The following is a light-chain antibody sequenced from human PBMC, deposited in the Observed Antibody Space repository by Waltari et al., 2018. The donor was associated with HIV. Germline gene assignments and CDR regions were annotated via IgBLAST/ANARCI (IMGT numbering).Light chain of an antibody. CDR3: CSYAGSSTFV. Sequence: QSALTKPASVSGSPGQSITLSCTGTSSDVGHYDYVSWYQQHPGNAPKLMVYDVTKRPSWVSNRCSGSKSGNTASLTISGLQAEDEADYYCCSYAGSSTFVFGGGTKLTVL. CDR1: SSDVGHYDY. V-gene: IGLV2-23*02. J-gene: IGLJ2*01. CDR2: DVT.